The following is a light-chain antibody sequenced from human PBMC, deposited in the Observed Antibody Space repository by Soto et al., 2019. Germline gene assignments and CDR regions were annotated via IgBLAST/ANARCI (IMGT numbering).Light chain of an antibody. V-gene: IGLV2-14*01. Sequence: LTQPAPESGSPGHSITISCTGTSSDVGGYKYVSWYQQHPDKAPKLMLYEVSNRPSGVSDRFSGSKSGNTASLTISGLQAEDEADYYCSSFRASSTLYVFGTGSKVTLL. CDR1: SSDVGGYKY. J-gene: IGLJ1*01. CDR2: EVS. CDR3: SSFRASSTLYV.